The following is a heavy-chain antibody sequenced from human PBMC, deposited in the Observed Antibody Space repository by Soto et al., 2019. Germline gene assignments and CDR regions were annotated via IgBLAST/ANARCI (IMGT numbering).Heavy chain of an antibody. Sequence: SETLSLTCTVSGGSISSSGYYWGWIRQSPGKGLEWIGTIFYSGTTYYNPSLESRITISQDTSNNQFSLKLTSVTAADTAVYYCARHYYDSSGYPAPYYHGMDVWGQGTTVTVS. CDR1: GGSISSSGYY. D-gene: IGHD3-22*01. J-gene: IGHJ6*02. CDR3: ARHYYDSSGYPAPYYHGMDV. CDR2: IFYSGTT. V-gene: IGHV4-39*01.